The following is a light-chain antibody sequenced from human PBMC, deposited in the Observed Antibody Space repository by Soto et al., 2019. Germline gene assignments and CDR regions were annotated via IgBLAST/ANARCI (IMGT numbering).Light chain of an antibody. V-gene: IGKV1-5*03. CDR3: QQYNSYLYA. Sequence: IQMTQSPSTLSASVGDRVTITCRASESIGRYLAWYQQKPGQAPKLLIYKASTLESGVPSRFSGSGSGTEFTLTISSLQPDDSATYYCQQYNSYLYAFGQGTKLEIK. CDR1: ESIGRY. J-gene: IGKJ2*01. CDR2: KAS.